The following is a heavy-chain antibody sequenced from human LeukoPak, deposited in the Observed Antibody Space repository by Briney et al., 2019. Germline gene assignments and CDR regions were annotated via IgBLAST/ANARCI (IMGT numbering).Heavy chain of an antibody. D-gene: IGHD1-26*01. CDR3: ARELSGGSYQVFDY. CDR1: GYTFTSYY. J-gene: IGHJ4*02. CDR2: INPSGGSA. Sequence: ASVKVSCKASGYTFTSYYMHWVRQAPGQGLEWMGIINPSGGSASYAQKFQGSVTMTRDMSTSTVYMELSSLRSEDTAVYYCARELSGGSYQVFDYWGQGTLSPSPQ. V-gene: IGHV1-46*01.